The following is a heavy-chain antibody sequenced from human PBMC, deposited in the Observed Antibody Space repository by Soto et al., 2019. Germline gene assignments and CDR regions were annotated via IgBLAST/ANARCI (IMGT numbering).Heavy chain of an antibody. J-gene: IGHJ2*01. CDR1: GFTFDDYA. CDR2: ISWNSGSI. CDR3: AKDAFYSSGWYYWYFDL. Sequence: EVQLVESGGGLVQPGRSLRLSCAASGFTFDDYAMHWVRQAPGEGLEWVSGISWNSGSIGYADSVKGRFTISRDNAKNSLYLQMNSLRAEDTALYYCAKDAFYSSGWYYWYFDLWGRGTLVTVSS. D-gene: IGHD6-19*01. V-gene: IGHV3-9*01.